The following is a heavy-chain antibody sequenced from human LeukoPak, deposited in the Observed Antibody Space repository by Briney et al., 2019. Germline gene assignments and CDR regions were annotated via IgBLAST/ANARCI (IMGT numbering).Heavy chain of an antibody. CDR1: GFTFSTYE. CDR3: ARDASGANLPFDY. V-gene: IGHV3-48*03. Sequence: PGGSLRLSCAASGFTFSTYEMNWVRQAPGKGLEWISYISGGGETRYYADSVKGRFTISGDNGKNSLYLQMNSLRAEDTAVYYCARDASGANLPFDYWGQGTQVTVSS. D-gene: IGHD4/OR15-4a*01. CDR2: ISGGGETR. J-gene: IGHJ4*02.